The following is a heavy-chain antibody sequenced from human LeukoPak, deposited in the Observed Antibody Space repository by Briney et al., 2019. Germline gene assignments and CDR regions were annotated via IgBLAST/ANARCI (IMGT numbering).Heavy chain of an antibody. D-gene: IGHD1-1*01. CDR3: ARVAKERVGGVYYFDY. CDR1: GFTFSDYD. Sequence: GGSLRLSCAASGFTFSDYDMHWVRQATGKGLEWVSAIGTAGDTYYTGSVKGRFTISRENAKNSLYLQTNSLRAGDTAVYYCARVAKERVGGVYYFDYWGQGTLVTVSS. V-gene: IGHV3-13*01. CDR2: IGTAGDT. J-gene: IGHJ4*02.